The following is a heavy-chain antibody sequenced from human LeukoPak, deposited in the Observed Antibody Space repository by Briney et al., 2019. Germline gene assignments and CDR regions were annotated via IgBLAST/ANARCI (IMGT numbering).Heavy chain of an antibody. J-gene: IGHJ3*02. D-gene: IGHD3-3*01. CDR3: ARFYYDFWSGDDAFDI. Sequence: KTSQTLSLTCTVSGGSISSGSYYWSWIRQPAGKGLEWIGRIYTSGSTNYNPSLKSRVTISVDTSKNQFSLKPSSVTAADTAVYYCARFYYDFWSGDDAFDIWGQGTMVTVSS. CDR2: IYTSGST. CDR1: GGSISSGSYY. V-gene: IGHV4-61*02.